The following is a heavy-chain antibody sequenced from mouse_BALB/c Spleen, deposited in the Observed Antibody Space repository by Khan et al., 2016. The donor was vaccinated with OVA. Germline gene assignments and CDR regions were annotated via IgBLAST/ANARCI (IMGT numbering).Heavy chain of an antibody. CDR2: IWSDGST. J-gene: IGHJ4*01. CDR3: ARQPYYHYNIMDY. V-gene: IGHV2-6-1*01. D-gene: IGHD2-10*01. Sequence: QVQLKESGPGQAAPSQSLSITCTISGFSLTNYGVHWVRQPPGKGLEWLVVIWSDGSTNYNSVLKSRLTITKDNSQSQVFLKMNSLQTDDTAIYFCARQPYYHYNIMDYWGQGTSVTVAS. CDR1: GFSLTNYG.